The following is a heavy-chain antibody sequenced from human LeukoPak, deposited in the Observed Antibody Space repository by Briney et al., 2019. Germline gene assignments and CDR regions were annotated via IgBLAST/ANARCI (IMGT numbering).Heavy chain of an antibody. CDR3: ARRSMYSTSSGLTP. CDR1: GGSFGGFY. D-gene: IGHD6-6*01. Sequence: SETLSLTCVYGGSFGGFYWNWIRQPPGKGLEWIGEINHSGSTNYIPSLKSRVTISLDTSRNQVSLRVSSVTAADTAVYYCARRSMYSTSSGLTPWGQGTLVIVSS. CDR2: INHSGST. V-gene: IGHV4-34*01. J-gene: IGHJ4*02.